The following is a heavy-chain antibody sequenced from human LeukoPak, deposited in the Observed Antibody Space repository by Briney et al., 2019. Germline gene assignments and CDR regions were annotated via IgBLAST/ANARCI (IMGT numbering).Heavy chain of an antibody. V-gene: IGHV3-48*03. CDR3: VRRGYGGYWGMDV. CDR1: GFTFSSYE. CDR2: ISTAGDVI. D-gene: IGHD4-23*01. Sequence: GGSLRLSCAASGFTFSSYEMNWVRQAPGKGLEWVSYISTAGDVIYYADSVKGRFTISRDNAKSSLYLQIKSLRVDDAALYFCVRRGYGGYWGMDVWGKGTTVTVSS. J-gene: IGHJ6*04.